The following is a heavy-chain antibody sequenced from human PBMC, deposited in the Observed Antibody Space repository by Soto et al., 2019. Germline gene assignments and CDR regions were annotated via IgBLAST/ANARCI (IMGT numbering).Heavy chain of an antibody. D-gene: IGHD1-7*01. CDR1: GDSVSSNSAT. V-gene: IGHV6-1*01. CDR2: TYYRSKWYN. CDR3: ASGSLELHAFDI. J-gene: IGHJ3*02. Sequence: PSQTLSLTCAISGDSVSSNSATWNWIRQSPSRGLEWLGRTYYRSKWYNDYAVSVKSRITINPDTSKNQFSLQLNSVTPEDTAVYYCASGSLELHAFDIWGQGTMVTVSS.